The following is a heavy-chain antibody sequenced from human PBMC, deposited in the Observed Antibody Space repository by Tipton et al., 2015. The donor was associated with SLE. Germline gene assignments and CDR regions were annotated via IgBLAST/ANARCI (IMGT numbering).Heavy chain of an antibody. CDR3: ARHDYYDRSGHFDT. CDR2: THFRGSA. D-gene: IGHD3-22*01. J-gene: IGHJ4*02. V-gene: IGHV4-39*01. Sequence: TLSLTCTVSGGSINRSSFYWAWIRQPPGKGLEWIGSTHFRGSAYYNPSLKSRVAISIDTTKNHFSLTVTSVTAADTAVYFCARHDYYDRSGHFDTWGQGSLVTVSS. CDR1: GGSINRSSFY.